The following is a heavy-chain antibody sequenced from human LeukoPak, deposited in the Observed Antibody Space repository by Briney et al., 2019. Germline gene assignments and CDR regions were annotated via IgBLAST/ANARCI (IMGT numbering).Heavy chain of an antibody. J-gene: IGHJ4*02. D-gene: IGHD2-15*01. CDR1: GFTFGSYG. Sequence: GGSLRLSCAASGFTFGSYGMHWVRQAPGKGLEWVAVISYDGSNKYYADSVKGRFTISRDNSKNTLYLQMNSLRAEDTAVYYCAKSPWGGSDAPDYWGQGTLVTVSS. CDR3: AKSPWGGSDAPDY. CDR2: ISYDGSNK. V-gene: IGHV3-30*18.